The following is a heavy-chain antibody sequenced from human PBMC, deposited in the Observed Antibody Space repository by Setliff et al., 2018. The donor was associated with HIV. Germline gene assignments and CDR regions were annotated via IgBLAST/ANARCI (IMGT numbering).Heavy chain of an antibody. CDR1: GGTFSGYY. CDR2: IYTSGST. Sequence: SETLSLTCAVYGGTFSGYYWSWIRQPAGKGLEWIGRIYTSGSTNYNPSLKSRVTISVDTSKDQFSLKLSSVTAADTAVYYCAREDYYYYGMDVWGQGTTVTVSS. CDR3: AREDYYYYGMDV. J-gene: IGHJ6*02. V-gene: IGHV4-4*07.